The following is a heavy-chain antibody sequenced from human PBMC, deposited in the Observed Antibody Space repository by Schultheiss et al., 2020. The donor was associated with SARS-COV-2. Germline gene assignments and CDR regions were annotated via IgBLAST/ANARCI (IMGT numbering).Heavy chain of an antibody. V-gene: IGHV1-18*01. CDR1: GGTFSSYG. J-gene: IGHJ4*02. CDR2: ISAYNGNT. CDR3: ARITRVATILLSDY. D-gene: IGHD5-12*01. Sequence: ASVKVSCKASGGTFSSYGISWVRQAPGQGLEWMGWISAYNGNTNYAQKLQGRVTITADKSTSTAYMELSSLRSEDTAVYYCARITRVATILLSDYWGQGTLVTVSS.